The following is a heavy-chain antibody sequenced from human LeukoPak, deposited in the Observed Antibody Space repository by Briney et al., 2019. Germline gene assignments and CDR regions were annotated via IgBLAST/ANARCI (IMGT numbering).Heavy chain of an antibody. CDR2: IYPGDSDT. CDR1: GYSFASYW. CDR3: ARHVAETGTYPNQYYFDY. V-gene: IGHV5-51*01. D-gene: IGHD3-10*01. J-gene: IGHJ4*02. Sequence: GESLKISCKGSGYSFASYWIGWVRQMPGKGLGWMGIIYPGDSDTRYSPSFQGQVTISADKSISTAYLQWSTLKASDTAMYYCARHVAETGTYPNQYYFDYWGQGTLVTVSS.